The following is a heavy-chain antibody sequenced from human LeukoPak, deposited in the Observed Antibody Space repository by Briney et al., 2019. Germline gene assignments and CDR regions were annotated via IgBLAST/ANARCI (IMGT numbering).Heavy chain of an antibody. V-gene: IGHV4-59*01. CDR2: IYYSGSN. Sequence: SETLSLTCTVSDGSISTYYWSWIRQPPGKGPEWVGYIYYSGSNNYNPSLKSRVTISVDTSKNQFSLKLSSVTAADTAVYYCARDGVSPGAFDIWGQGTMVTVSS. J-gene: IGHJ3*02. D-gene: IGHD3-16*01. CDR3: ARDGVSPGAFDI. CDR1: DGSISTYY.